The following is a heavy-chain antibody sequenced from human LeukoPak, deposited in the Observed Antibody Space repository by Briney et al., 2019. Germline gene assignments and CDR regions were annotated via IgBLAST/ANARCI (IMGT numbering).Heavy chain of an antibody. Sequence: ASVKVSCKASGFTFTSFDINWMRQATGQGLEWMGWMNPNSGNTGYAQKFQGRVTMTRNTSISTAYMELSSLRSEDTAVYYCARAGITIFGVVITEYNWFDPWGQGTLVTVSS. J-gene: IGHJ5*02. CDR1: GFTFTSFD. CDR3: ARAGITIFGVVITEYNWFDP. D-gene: IGHD3-3*01. CDR2: MNPNSGNT. V-gene: IGHV1-8*02.